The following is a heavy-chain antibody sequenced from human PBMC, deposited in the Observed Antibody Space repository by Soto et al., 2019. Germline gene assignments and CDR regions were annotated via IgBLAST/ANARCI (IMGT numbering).Heavy chain of an antibody. CDR1: GFNFDDYA. J-gene: IGHJ6*02. CDR2: ISWNSGSI. Sequence: EVQLVESGGGLVQPGRSLRLSFAASGFNFDDYAMHWVRQAPGKGLEWVSGISWNSGSIGYADSVKGRFTISRDNAKHSLYLQMNSLRAEDTALYYCAKDAITMVRGVISYYGMDVWGQGTTVTVSS. D-gene: IGHD3-10*01. CDR3: AKDAITMVRGVISYYGMDV. V-gene: IGHV3-9*01.